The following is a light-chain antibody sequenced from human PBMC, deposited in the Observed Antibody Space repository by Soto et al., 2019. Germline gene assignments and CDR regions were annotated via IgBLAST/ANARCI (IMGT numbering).Light chain of an antibody. V-gene: IGKV3-20*01. CDR3: QQYGLSPS. CDR2: GAS. Sequence: EIVLTQSPGTLSLPPGERATLSCRASQSVRGDSLAWYRQKPGQAPRLLIYGASTWATGTPDRFSGSGAGTDFTLTISRLEPEDFAVYYCQQYGLSPSFGQGTKVDIK. J-gene: IGKJ1*01. CDR1: QSVRGDS.